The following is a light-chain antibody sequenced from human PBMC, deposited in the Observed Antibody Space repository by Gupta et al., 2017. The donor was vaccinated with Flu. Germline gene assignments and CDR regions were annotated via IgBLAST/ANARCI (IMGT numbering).Light chain of an antibody. CDR3: CSRTGSSASFFWA. V-gene: IGLV2-11*03. J-gene: IGLJ3*02. CDR2: FVD. Sequence: SWYQQHPDRAPKLILYFVDTRPPGVSDRFSGSKSGVTASLTISGLQAEDEADYFCCSRTGSSASFFWAFGGGTKVTVL.